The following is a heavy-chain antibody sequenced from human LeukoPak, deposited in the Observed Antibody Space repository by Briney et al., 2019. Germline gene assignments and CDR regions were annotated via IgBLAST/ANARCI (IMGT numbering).Heavy chain of an antibody. CDR1: GGSISSSSYY. CDR3: AKETIVVVPAAILRYYYYYYMDV. Sequence: SETLSLTCTVSGGSISSSSYYWGWTRQPPGTGLEWIGSIYYSGSTYYNPSLKSRVTISVDTSKNQFSLKLSSVTAADTAVYYCAKETIVVVPAAILRYYYYYYMDVWGKGTTVTVSS. CDR2: IYYSGST. J-gene: IGHJ6*03. V-gene: IGHV4-39*01. D-gene: IGHD2-2*02.